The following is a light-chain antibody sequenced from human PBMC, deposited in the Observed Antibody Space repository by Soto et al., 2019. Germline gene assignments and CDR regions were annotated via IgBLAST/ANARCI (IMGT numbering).Light chain of an antibody. CDR3: HQYGSLPHT. CDR1: QSVSGNQ. J-gene: IGKJ2*01. CDR2: AAS. V-gene: IGKV3-20*01. Sequence: EIVLTQSPGTLSLSPGERATLSCRASQSVSGNQLAWYQQKPGQGPRLLIYAASSRATDIPDRFSGSASGTEFHFIISRLEPEDFGMYYCHQYGSLPHTFGQGTKVESK.